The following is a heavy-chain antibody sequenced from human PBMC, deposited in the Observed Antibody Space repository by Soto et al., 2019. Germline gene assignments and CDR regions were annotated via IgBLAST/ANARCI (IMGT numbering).Heavy chain of an antibody. CDR3: ASDLGLGLLPGEGCDDSVHI. Sequence: QVQLVQSGGEVKKPGASVKVSCKASGYSFSAYGISWVRQAPGQRLEWMGWISGYNGDSNYAPKFQGRVTVTVDTSTSTAYMELRSLRSADTFVYYCASDLGLGLLPGEGCDDSVHIWGPGIMVTVSS. CDR2: ISGYNGDS. V-gene: IGHV1-18*04. CDR1: GYSFSAYG. J-gene: IGHJ3*02. D-gene: IGHD1-26*01.